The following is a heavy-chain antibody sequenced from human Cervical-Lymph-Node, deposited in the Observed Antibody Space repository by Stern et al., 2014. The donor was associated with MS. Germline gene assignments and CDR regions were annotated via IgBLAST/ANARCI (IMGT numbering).Heavy chain of an antibody. CDR3: ARGDGGYGDNYYGMDV. V-gene: IGHV3-74*02. CDR2: IASNGSSI. Sequence: EVQLVESGGGLVQPGGSLRLSCAASAFTLSSYWMHWVRQTPGKGLEWVARIASNGSSIGYADSVKCRFTISRDNAKNTLCLQMNSLRAEDSAVYYCARGDGGYGDNYYGMDVWGQGTTVIVSS. CDR1: AFTLSSYW. D-gene: IGHD4-17*01. J-gene: IGHJ6*02.